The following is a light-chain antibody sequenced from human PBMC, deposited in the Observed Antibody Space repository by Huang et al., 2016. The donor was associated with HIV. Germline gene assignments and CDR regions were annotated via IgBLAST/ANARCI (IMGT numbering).Light chain of an antibody. CDR1: QTINTF. CDR2: SAS. Sequence: DIQMTQFPSSLSTFVGDRVTITCRASQTINTFLHWYQEKPGKAPRLLIYSASSLEDGVPSRFSGSASGTEFTLTISNLQPDDFATYYGQQSYRTPYTFGQGTKLDI. V-gene: IGKV1-39*01. J-gene: IGKJ2*01. CDR3: QQSYRTPYT.